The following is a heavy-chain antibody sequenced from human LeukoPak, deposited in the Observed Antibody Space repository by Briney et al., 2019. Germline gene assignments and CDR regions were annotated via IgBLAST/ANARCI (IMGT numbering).Heavy chain of an antibody. CDR3: ARGRRSSKGSSAYERFDP. Sequence: ASVKVSCKASGYTLTGYYLHWVRQAPGQGPEWMGWITPNSGDTKYAQKFQGRVTMTRDTSISTAYMELISLTSGDTAMYYCARGRRSSKGSSAYERFDPWGQGTLVTVSS. CDR1: GYTLTGYY. J-gene: IGHJ5*02. D-gene: IGHD5-12*01. CDR2: ITPNSGDT. V-gene: IGHV1-2*02.